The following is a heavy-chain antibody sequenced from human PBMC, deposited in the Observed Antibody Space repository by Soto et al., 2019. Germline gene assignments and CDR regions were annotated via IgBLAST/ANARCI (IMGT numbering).Heavy chain of an antibody. CDR1: GGTFSSYT. J-gene: IGHJ5*02. CDR2: IIPILGIA. Sequence: QVQLVQSGAEVKKPGSSVKVSCKASGGTFSSYTISWVRQAPGQGLEWMGRIIPILGIANYAQKFQGRVTITADKATSTAYMELSSLRSEDTAVYYCAREPVGGVVTATNWFDPWGQGTLVTVSS. D-gene: IGHD2-21*02. V-gene: IGHV1-69*08. CDR3: AREPVGGVVTATNWFDP.